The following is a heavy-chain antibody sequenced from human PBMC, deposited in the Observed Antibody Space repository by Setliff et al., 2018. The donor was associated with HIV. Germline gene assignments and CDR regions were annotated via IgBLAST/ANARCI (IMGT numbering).Heavy chain of an antibody. CDR2: IHHTGYI. D-gene: IGHD3-3*01. CDR1: GGSSNDYY. Sequence: SETLSLTCAVYGGSSNDYYWNWIRQPPGKGLEWIGEIHHTGYINYHPSFKSRVTISVDTSKNQFSLKLSSVTAADAAVYHCAREREAWSAYDSWGQGTLVTVSS. CDR3: AREREAWSAYDS. J-gene: IGHJ5*02. V-gene: IGHV4-34*01.